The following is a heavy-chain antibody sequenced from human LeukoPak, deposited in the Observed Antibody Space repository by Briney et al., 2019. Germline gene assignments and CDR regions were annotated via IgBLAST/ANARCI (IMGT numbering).Heavy chain of an antibody. Sequence: PARSLRLSCAASGFTFSSYATHWVRQAPGKGLEWVAVISYDGSNKYYADSVKGRFTISRDNSKNTLYLQMNSLRAEDTAVYYCARSVQQLAYYFDYWGQGTLVTVSS. D-gene: IGHD6-13*01. CDR2: ISYDGSNK. J-gene: IGHJ4*02. CDR3: ARSVQQLAYYFDY. CDR1: GFTFSSYA. V-gene: IGHV3-30-3*01.